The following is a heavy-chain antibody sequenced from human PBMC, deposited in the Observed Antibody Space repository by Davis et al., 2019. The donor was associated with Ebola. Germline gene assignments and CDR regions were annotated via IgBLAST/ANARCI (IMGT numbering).Heavy chain of an antibody. Sequence: GESLKISCTGSGFTFYTYDMSWVRQGPGQGLEWVSTISGNGGNTYYADSVKGRFTVSRDNSKNTHYLQMSSLRAEDTAIYYCAKAKTPPGYYDSSGFYYWGQGTLVTVSS. J-gene: IGHJ4*02. CDR2: ISGNGGNT. V-gene: IGHV3-23*01. CDR1: GFTFYTYD. D-gene: IGHD3-22*01. CDR3: AKAKTPPGYYDSSGFYY.